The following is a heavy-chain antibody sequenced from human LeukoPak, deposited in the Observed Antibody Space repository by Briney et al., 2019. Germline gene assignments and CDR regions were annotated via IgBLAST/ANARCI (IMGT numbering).Heavy chain of an antibody. V-gene: IGHV4-59*01. CDR3: ARGRAYYDILTGFPYYYYYGMDV. CDR1: GGSISSYY. CDR2: IYYSGST. J-gene: IGHJ6*02. Sequence: SETLFLTCTVSGGSISSYYWSWIRQPPGKGLEWIGYIYYSGSTNYNPSLKSRVTISVDTSKNQFSLKLSSVTAADPAVYYCARGRAYYDILTGFPYYYYYGMDVWGQGTTVTVSS. D-gene: IGHD3-9*01.